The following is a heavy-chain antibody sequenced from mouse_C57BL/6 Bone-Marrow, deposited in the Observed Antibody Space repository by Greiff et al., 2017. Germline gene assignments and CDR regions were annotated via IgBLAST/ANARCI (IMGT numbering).Heavy chain of an antibody. J-gene: IGHJ1*03. CDR2: YPGSGNTY. Sequence: VQLQQSGPELVKPGASVKMSCKASGYTFTDYYMHWVKQKPGKGLEWIGEIYPGSGNTYYNEKFKGKATLTADTSSSTAYMQLSSLTSEDSAVYFCARRITTVVRDWYFDVWGTGTTVTVSS. CDR1: YTFTDYYM. V-gene: IGHV1-83*01. D-gene: IGHD1-1*01. CDR3: RRITTVVRDWYFDV.